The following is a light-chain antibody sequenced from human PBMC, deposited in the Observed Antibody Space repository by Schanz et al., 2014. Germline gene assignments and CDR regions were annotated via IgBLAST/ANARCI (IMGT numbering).Light chain of an antibody. CDR2: GAS. J-gene: IGKJ2*01. Sequence: ENVLTQSPGTLSLSPGERATLSCRASQSVSNSYLTWYQQKPGQAPRLLIYGASSRATGIPDRFSGSGSGTDFPLTIRSLEPEDFAVYYCQQYGNSPYTFGQGTKLETK. CDR1: QSVSNSY. V-gene: IGKV3-20*01. CDR3: QQYGNSPYT.